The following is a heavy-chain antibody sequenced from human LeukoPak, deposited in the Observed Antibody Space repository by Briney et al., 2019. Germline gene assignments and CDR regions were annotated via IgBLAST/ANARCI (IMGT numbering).Heavy chain of an antibody. Sequence: ASVKVSCKASGYTFTGYYMHWVRQAPGQGLEWLGWINPNTGYTNSPQKFQGRVTMTRDTSISTAYMEVSRLRSDDAAVYYCARGDCRSSRCYFFDYWGQGTVVTVSS. D-gene: IGHD2-2*01. CDR1: GYTFTGYY. V-gene: IGHV1-2*02. CDR2: INPNTGYT. J-gene: IGHJ4*02. CDR3: ARGDCRSSRCYFFDY.